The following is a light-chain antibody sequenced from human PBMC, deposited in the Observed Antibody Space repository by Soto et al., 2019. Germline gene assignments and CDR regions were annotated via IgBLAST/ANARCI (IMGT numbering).Light chain of an antibody. CDR2: DAS. J-gene: IGKJ1*01. CDR1: QDIRNQ. Sequence: DIQMTQSPSSLSASVGDRVTITCRASQDIRNQLDWFQQKPGKAPKCLIYDASSLHSGVPSKFSGSGSGTDFTLTISSLQPEDFATYYCLQYAIYPRTFGQGTRVDIK. CDR3: LQYAIYPRT. V-gene: IGKV1-16*02.